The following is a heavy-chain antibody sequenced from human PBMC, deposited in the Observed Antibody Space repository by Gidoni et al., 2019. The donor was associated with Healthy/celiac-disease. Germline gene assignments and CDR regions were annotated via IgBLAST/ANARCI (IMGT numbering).Heavy chain of an antibody. CDR3: ATGGFSGAAYYYYGMDV. CDR2: FDPEDGET. CDR1: GYTITELS. V-gene: IGHV1-24*01. D-gene: IGHD3-10*01. Sequence: QVQLVQSEAEVKKPGASVKVSCKGSGYTITELSMHWVRQAPGKGLEWMGGFDPEDGETIYAQKFQGRVTMTEDTSTDTAYMELSSLRSEDTAVYYCATGGFSGAAYYYYGMDVWGQGTTVTVSS. J-gene: IGHJ6*02.